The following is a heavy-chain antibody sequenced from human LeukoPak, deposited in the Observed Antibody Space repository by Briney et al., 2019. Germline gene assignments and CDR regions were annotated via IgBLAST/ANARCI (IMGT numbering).Heavy chain of an antibody. J-gene: IGHJ4*02. Sequence: PGGSLRLSCAASGFTFSDYYMSWIRQAPGKGLEWVSYISSSGSTIYYADSVKGRFTISRDNAKNSLYLQMNNLRAEDTAVYYCARPRGCGSARCNNFDCWGQGTLVTVSS. CDR2: ISSSGSTI. D-gene: IGHD2-2*01. CDR1: GFTFSDYY. CDR3: ARPRGCGSARCNNFDC. V-gene: IGHV3-11*04.